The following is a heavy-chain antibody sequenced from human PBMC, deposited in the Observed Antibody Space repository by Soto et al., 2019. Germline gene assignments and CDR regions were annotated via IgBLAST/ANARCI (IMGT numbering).Heavy chain of an antibody. CDR2: IKGDEITT. CDR3: ARGLYGAYGQDF. Sequence: PGGSVRLSCAASGVSFSNYWIHWVRQAPGKGLVWVSRIKGDEITTNYADSVKGRFTISRDNAKNTVFLQMHSLRAEDTALYYCARGLYGAYGQDFWGQGILVTVSS. J-gene: IGHJ4*02. D-gene: IGHD4-17*01. V-gene: IGHV3-74*01. CDR1: GVSFSNYW.